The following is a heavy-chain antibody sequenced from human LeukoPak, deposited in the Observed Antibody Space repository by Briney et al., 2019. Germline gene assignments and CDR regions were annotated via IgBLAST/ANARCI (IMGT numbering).Heavy chain of an antibody. D-gene: IGHD5-24*01. CDR1: GGSFSGYY. Sequence: SETLSLTCAVYGGSFSGYYWSWIRQPPGKGLEWIGEINHSGSTNYNPSLKSRVTISVDTSKNQFSLKLSPVTAADTAVYYCARDRGWLQFTAFDIWGQGTMVTVSS. J-gene: IGHJ3*02. V-gene: IGHV4-34*01. CDR3: ARDRGWLQFTAFDI. CDR2: INHSGST.